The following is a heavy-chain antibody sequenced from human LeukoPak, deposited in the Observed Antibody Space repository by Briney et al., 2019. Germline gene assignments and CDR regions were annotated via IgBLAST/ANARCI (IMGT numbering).Heavy chain of an antibody. V-gene: IGHV3-23*01. D-gene: IGHD4-11*01. CDR1: GVTFSTYA. J-gene: IGHJ4*02. Sequence: GGSLRLSCVASGVTFSTYAMNWVRQVPGKGLEWVSLISDSGSTTYHADSVKGRFTISRDNSKNTLYLQVNSLSAEDSAVYYCAKGDYSNYVRSYFDYWGQGTLVTVSS. CDR2: ISDSGSTT. CDR3: AKGDYSNYVRSYFDY.